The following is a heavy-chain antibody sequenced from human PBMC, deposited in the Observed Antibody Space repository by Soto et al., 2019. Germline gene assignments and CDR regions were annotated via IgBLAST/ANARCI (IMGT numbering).Heavy chain of an antibody. V-gene: IGHV1-69*13. CDR1: GGTFSSYA. D-gene: IGHD3-3*01. J-gene: IGHJ6*02. CDR2: IIPIFGTA. Sequence: SVKVSCKASGGTFSSYAISWVRQAPGQGLEWMGGIIPIFGTANYAQKFQGRVTITADESTSAAYMELSSLRSEDTAVYYCASTSDHLWSGYYRGRDYYYGMDVWGQGTTVTVSS. CDR3: ASTSDHLWSGYYRGRDYYYGMDV.